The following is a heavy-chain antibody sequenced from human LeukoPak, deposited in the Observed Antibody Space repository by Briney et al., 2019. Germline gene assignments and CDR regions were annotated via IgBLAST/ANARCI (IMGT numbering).Heavy chain of an antibody. J-gene: IGHJ6*03. D-gene: IGHD2-2*01. V-gene: IGHV3-11*04. CDR2: IGSSGSTI. Sequence: GGSLRLSCAASGFTFSDYYMSWIRQAPGKGLEWVSYIGSSGSTIYYADSVKGRFTISRDNAKNSLYLQMNSLRAEDTAVYYCAGSNYYYYYMDVWGKGTTVTVSS. CDR1: GFTFSDYY. CDR3: AGSNYYYYYMDV.